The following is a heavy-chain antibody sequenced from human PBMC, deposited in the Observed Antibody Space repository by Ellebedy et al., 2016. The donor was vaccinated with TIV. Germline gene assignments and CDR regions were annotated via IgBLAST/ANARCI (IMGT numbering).Heavy chain of an antibody. CDR1: GVSIISANW. Sequence: MPSETLSLTCSVSGVSIISANWWRWVRQPPGKGLEWIGEIYPGGTTNYNPSLESRLTISLDTSKSQFSLNLTSVTAADTAGYYCARGAFYGDYASWGRGTLVIVSS. J-gene: IGHJ4*02. CDR2: IYPGGTT. V-gene: IGHV4-4*02. D-gene: IGHD4-17*01. CDR3: ARGAFYGDYAS.